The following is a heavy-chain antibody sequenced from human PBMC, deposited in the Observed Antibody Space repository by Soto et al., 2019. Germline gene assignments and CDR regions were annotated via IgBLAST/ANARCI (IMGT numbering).Heavy chain of an antibody. V-gene: IGHV1-69*01. J-gene: IGHJ5*02. D-gene: IGHD3-16*01. Sequence: QVQLVQSGAEVKKPGSSVKVSCKASGGSFSSYIISWVRQAPRQGLEWMGGIIPIFGAANYAQKFQDRVTITADESTRTAYMELSSLRSEDTALYYCARAFASNKYWFDPWGQGTLVTVSS. CDR3: ARAFASNKYWFDP. CDR1: GGSFSSYI. CDR2: IIPIFGAA.